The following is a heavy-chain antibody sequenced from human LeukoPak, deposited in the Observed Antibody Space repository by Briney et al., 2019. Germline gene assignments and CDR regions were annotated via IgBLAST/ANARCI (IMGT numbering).Heavy chain of an antibody. V-gene: IGHV3-21*01. Sequence: GGSLRLSCAASGFTFRTHSMNWVRQAPGKWLEWVSPISSTGDATYYADSLKGRFTISRGNARNSVYLQVNSLRAEDTAVYYCARLTGAASDSWGQGTLVTVSS. CDR1: GFTFRTHS. CDR2: ISSTGDAT. CDR3: ARLTGAASDS. D-gene: IGHD6-13*01. J-gene: IGHJ4*02.